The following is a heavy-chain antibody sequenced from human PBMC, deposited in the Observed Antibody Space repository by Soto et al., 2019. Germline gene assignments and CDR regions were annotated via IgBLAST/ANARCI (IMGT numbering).Heavy chain of an antibody. J-gene: IGHJ4*01. CDR1: GGSISDTHV. CDR3: ATEDSMNWTHDY. CDR2: IFPSGTT. Sequence: PSEPLSLTCVVSGGSISDTHVWSWVRQPPGKGLEWIGEIFPSGTTDYNPSLKSRVTMSLGKSRNQLSLTLNSVTAADTAVYYCATEDSMNWTHDYWGHGILVTVPQ. V-gene: IGHV4-4*02. D-gene: IGHD1-1*01.